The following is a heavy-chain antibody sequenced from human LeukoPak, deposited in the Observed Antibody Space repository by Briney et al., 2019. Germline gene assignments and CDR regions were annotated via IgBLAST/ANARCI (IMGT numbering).Heavy chain of an antibody. J-gene: IGHJ4*02. CDR3: ARHSGYRSSTSCFQYYDFWSGYRYYFDY. D-gene: IGHD3-3*01. CDR2: MNPNSGNT. V-gene: IGHV1-8*03. Sequence: GASVKVSCKASGYTFTSYDINWVRQATGQGLEWMGWMNPNSGNTGYAQKFQGRVTITTDESTSTAYMELSSLRSEDTAVYYCARHSGYRSSTSCFQYYDFWSGYRYYFDYWGQGTLVTVSS. CDR1: GYTFTSYD.